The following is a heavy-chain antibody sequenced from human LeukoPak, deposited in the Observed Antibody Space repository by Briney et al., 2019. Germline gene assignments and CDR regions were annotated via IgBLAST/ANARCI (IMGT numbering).Heavy chain of an antibody. CDR3: VMYTWGDVPDI. CDR1: GFNFRDSW. D-gene: IGHD1-20*01. CDR2: MNSDGSDT. V-gene: IGHV3-74*01. Sequence: GGSLRLSCAASGFNFRDSWMYWVRQVPGKGLVWVARMNSDGSDTAHADSVRGRFTVSRDNAKNTLYLQMNSLRAEDTAVYFCVMYTWGDVPDIWGQGTTVTVSS. J-gene: IGHJ3*02.